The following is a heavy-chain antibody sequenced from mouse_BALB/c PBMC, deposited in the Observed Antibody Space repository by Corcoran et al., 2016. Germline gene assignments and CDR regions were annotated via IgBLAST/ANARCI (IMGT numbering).Heavy chain of an antibody. J-gene: IGHJ4*01. CDR3: AREEGDFYSMDY. CDR1: GYTFTRYV. D-gene: IGHD2-13*01. CDR2: INPYNDGT. V-gene: IGHV1S136*01. Sequence: EVQLQQSGTELVQPGASVTMSCQGSGYTFTRYVMHWVKQKPGQVLEWIRYINPYNDGTKYNEKFKGKATLTSDKTSSTAYMELSSLTSEDSAVYYCAREEGDFYSMDYWGQGTSVTVSS.